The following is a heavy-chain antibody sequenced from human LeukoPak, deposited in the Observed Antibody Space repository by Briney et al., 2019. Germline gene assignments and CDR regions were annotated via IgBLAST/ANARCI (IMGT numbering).Heavy chain of an antibody. CDR3: ARAPSVSSGYFDY. J-gene: IGHJ4*02. CDR1: GGSFSDYY. CDR2: INHSGST. V-gene: IGHV4-34*01. D-gene: IGHD3-22*01. Sequence: SETLSLTCAVYGGSFSDYYWSWIRQPPGKGLEWIGEINHSGSTNYNPSLKSRVTISVDTSKNQFSLKLSSVTAADTAVYYCARAPSVSSGYFDYWGQGTLVTVSS.